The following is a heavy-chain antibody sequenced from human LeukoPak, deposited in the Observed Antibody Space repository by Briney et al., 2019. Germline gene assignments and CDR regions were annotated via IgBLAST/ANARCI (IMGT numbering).Heavy chain of an antibody. D-gene: IGHD5-24*01. V-gene: IGHV3-48*01. J-gene: IGHJ4*02. Sequence: GGSLRLSCAASGFTFSSYSMNWVRQAPGKGLEWVSYISSRSSTIYYADSVKGRFTISRDNAKNSLFLQVNSLRAEDTAVYYCARGEQEMATMSIDYWGQGTLVTVSS. CDR2: ISSRSSTI. CDR1: GFTFSSYS. CDR3: ARGEQEMATMSIDY.